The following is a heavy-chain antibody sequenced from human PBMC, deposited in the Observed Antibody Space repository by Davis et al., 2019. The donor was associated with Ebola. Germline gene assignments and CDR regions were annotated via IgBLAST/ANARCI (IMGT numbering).Heavy chain of an antibody. J-gene: IGHJ6*02. CDR1: GYTFTSYG. V-gene: IGHV1-18*01. D-gene: IGHD6-19*01. CDR2: ISAYNGNT. Sequence: ASVKVSCKASGYTFTSYGISWVRQAPGQGLEWMGWISAYNGNTNYAQKLQGRVTMTTDTSTSTAYMELRSLRSDDTAVYYCAREVQWLVQLYYYYGMDVWGQGTTVTVSS. CDR3: AREVQWLVQLYYYYGMDV.